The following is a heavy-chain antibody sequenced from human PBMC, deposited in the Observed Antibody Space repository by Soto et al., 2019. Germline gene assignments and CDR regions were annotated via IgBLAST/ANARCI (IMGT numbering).Heavy chain of an antibody. CDR3: ARSLVRGMSFDS. J-gene: IGHJ4*02. Sequence: SETLSLTCTVSGGSFSSTFYYWGWVRQPPGEGLEWIGNIYFSGNTYYSPSLKSRLTISLDASKTQFSLNLNSVAAADTAVYYCARSLVRGMSFDSWGQGTLVTVSS. D-gene: IGHD3-10*01. V-gene: IGHV4-39*01. CDR1: GGSFSSTFYY. CDR2: IYFSGNT.